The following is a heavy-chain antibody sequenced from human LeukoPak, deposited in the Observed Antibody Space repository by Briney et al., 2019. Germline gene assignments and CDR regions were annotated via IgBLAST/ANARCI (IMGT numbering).Heavy chain of an antibody. CDR2: MNPNSGNT. D-gene: IGHD1-14*01. CDR3: ASGPFLTFDHRPEGYYHYYMDV. J-gene: IGHJ6*03. V-gene: IGHV1-8*01. Sequence: GASVKVSCKASGYTFTSYDINWVRQATGQGLEWMGWMNPNSGNTGYAQKFQGRVTMTRNTSISTAYMELSSLRSEDTAVYYCASGPFLTFDHRPEGYYHYYMDVWGPGTTVTTSS. CDR1: GYTFTSYD.